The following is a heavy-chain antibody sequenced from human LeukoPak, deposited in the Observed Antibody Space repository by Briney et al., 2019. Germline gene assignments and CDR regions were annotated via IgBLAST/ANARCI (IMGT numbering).Heavy chain of an antibody. D-gene: IGHD5-18*01. Sequence: GRSLRLSCAASGFIFSSYGMHWVRQAPGKGLEWAAVISYDGSDKYYADSVKGRFTISRDNSKNTLYLQMNSLRAEDTAVYYCAKASVDTAIEIDYWGQGTLVTVSS. CDR1: GFIFSSYG. CDR2: ISYDGSDK. J-gene: IGHJ4*02. V-gene: IGHV3-30*18. CDR3: AKASVDTAIEIDY.